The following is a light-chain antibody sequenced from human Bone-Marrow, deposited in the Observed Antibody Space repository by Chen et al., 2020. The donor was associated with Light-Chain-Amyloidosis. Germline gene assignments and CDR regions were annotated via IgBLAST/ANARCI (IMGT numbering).Light chain of an antibody. CDR2: DDR. V-gene: IGLV3-21*02. J-gene: IGLJ3*02. CDR1: NIGSTS. Sequence: SYVLTQPSSVSVAPGQTATIACGGNNIGSTSVHWYQQTPGQAPLLVVYDDRDRPSGIPERLSGSNSGNTATLTISMVEAGDEADYYCQVWDRSSDRPVFGGGTKLTVL. CDR3: QVWDRSSDRPV.